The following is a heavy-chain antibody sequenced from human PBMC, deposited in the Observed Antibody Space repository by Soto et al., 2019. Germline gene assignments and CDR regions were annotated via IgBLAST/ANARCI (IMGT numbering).Heavy chain of an antibody. J-gene: IGHJ4*02. CDR1: GFTFTNYA. CDR3: AKATRGQCIGAHCYALDF. D-gene: IGHD2-15*01. V-gene: IGHV3-23*01. CDR2: VIGTGIDT. Sequence: EVQLLESGGGLVQPGGSLRLSCAASGFTFTNYAMNWVRHSPGKGLEWVASVIGTGIDTYHAASVKGRFTISRDNSRNTMYLEMNRLIAEDTAMYHCAKATRGQCIGAHCYALDFWGQGILVTVS.